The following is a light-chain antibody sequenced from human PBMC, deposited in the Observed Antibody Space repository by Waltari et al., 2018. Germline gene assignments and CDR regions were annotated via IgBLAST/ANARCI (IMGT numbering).Light chain of an antibody. CDR2: EVN. Sequence: QSSLTQPPSASGSLGQMLTISCPGNSSDVGSYNYVSWYQQPPGTPPKLTVDEVNTRPSGVPERFSGFKSGNTASLIISGLQAEDGGDYFCTSNAGSNNYVFGTGTEVTVL. J-gene: IGLJ1*01. CDR1: SSDVGSYNY. CDR3: TSNAGSNNYV. V-gene: IGLV2-8*01.